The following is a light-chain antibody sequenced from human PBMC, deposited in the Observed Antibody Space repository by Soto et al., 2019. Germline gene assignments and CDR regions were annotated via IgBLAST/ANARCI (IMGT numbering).Light chain of an antibody. CDR3: SSFTSSITYV. J-gene: IGLJ1*01. V-gene: IGLV2-14*01. CDR1: SSDVGGHSA. Sequence: QSVLTQPASVSGSPGQSITISCTGTSSDVGGHSAVSWYRQDPGKAPKLVIYDVTNRPSGVSNRFSGSKSGNTASLTISGLQTEDEADYYCSSFTSSITYVFGTGTQLTVL. CDR2: DVT.